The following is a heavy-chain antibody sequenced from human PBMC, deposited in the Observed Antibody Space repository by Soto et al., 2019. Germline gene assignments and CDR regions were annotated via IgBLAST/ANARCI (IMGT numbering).Heavy chain of an antibody. CDR1: GFTFSSYI. J-gene: IGHJ6*02. CDR2: ISSGSSYI. Sequence: EVQLVESGGGLVKPGGSLRLSCAASGFTFSSYIMNWVRQAPWKGLEWVSSISSGSSYIYYADSVKGRFTISRDNAKNSLYLQMNSLRAEDTAVYYCARSSGGSGKLWNHYGMDVWGQGTTVTVSS. V-gene: IGHV3-21*06. CDR3: ARSSGGSGKLWNHYGMDV. D-gene: IGHD3-10*01.